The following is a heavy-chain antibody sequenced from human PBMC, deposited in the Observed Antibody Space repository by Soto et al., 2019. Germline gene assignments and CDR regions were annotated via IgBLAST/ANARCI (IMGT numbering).Heavy chain of an antibody. CDR3: ATVRRDYDILTGYYTFYFGY. J-gene: IGHJ4*02. Sequence: GASVKVSCKASGGTFSSYSISWVRQAPGQGLEWMGRIIPILGIANYAQKFQGRVTITADKSTSTTYMELSSLRSEDTAVYYCATVRRDYDILTGYYTFYFGYWGQGTLVTVSS. V-gene: IGHV1-69*02. CDR1: GGTFSSYS. CDR2: IIPILGIA. D-gene: IGHD3-9*01.